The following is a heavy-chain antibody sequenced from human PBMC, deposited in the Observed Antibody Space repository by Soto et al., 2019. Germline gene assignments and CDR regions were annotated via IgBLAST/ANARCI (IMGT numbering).Heavy chain of an antibody. Sequence: EVQLLDSGGALIQPGGSLRLSCAASGFTFSPSSMSWVRQPPGKGLEWVSVISNTGRTTYYADSVNGRFTISRDNSKNTLYLHLSSLRAEDTAVYYCAKDSVRISYSALWGQGTLVTVSP. V-gene: IGHV3-23*01. CDR3: AKDSVRISYSAL. J-gene: IGHJ4*02. D-gene: IGHD2-21*01. CDR1: GFTFSPSS. CDR2: ISNTGRTT.